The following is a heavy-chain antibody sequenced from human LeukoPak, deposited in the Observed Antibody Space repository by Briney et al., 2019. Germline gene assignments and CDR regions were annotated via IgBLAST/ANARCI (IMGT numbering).Heavy chain of an antibody. CDR1: GYTFTSYD. D-gene: IGHD4-23*01. CDR3: ARGRRWSNNWFDP. J-gene: IGHJ5*02. CDR2: MNPNSGNT. V-gene: IGHV1-8*01. Sequence: ASVKVFCKASGYTFTSYDINWVRQATGQGLEWMGWMNPNSGNTGYAQKFQGRVTMTRNTSISTAYMELSSLRSEDTAVYYCARGRRWSNNWFDPWGQGTLVTVSS.